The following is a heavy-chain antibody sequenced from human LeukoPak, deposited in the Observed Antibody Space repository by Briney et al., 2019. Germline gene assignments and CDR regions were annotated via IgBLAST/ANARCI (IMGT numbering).Heavy chain of an antibody. D-gene: IGHD3-10*01. V-gene: IGHV3-48*03. Sequence: GGSLRLSCAASGFTFSSYEMNWVRQAPGKGLEWVSYISSSGSTIYYADSVKGRFTISRDNAKNSLYLPMNSLRAEDTAVYYCASYYYGSGSYYSYYYYGMDVWGKGTTVTVSS. J-gene: IGHJ6*04. CDR2: ISSSGSTI. CDR1: GFTFSSYE. CDR3: ASYYYGSGSYYSYYYYGMDV.